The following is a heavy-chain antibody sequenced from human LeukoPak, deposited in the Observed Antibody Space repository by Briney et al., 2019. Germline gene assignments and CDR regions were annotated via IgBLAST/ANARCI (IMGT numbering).Heavy chain of an antibody. V-gene: IGHV3-23*01. Sequence: GGSLRLSCAASGFTFNNYVMSWVRQAPGKGLEWVSTINGGGYNTYYADSVKGRFTISRDNSKNTLSLQVNTLRAEDTAVYYCARNVVDYDFWSGRDYWGQGTLVTVSS. CDR3: ARNVVDYDFWSGRDY. CDR2: INGGGYNT. CDR1: GFTFNNYV. J-gene: IGHJ4*02. D-gene: IGHD3-3*01.